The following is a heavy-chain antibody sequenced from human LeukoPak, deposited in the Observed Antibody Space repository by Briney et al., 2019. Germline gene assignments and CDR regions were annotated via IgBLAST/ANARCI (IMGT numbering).Heavy chain of an antibody. V-gene: IGHV4-39*01. J-gene: IGHJ6*02. CDR2: SYYSRST. D-gene: IGHD2-15*01. CDR1: ADTIRSSSYY. CDR3: ARIHCSGGSCRASNYYYGMDV. Sequence: SETLSLTCAVSADTIRSSSYYWGWIRQPPGKGLEWIGSSYYSRSTYWNPSLKSRVTISVDTSKNQFSLELRSVTAADTGVYYCARIHCSGGSCRASNYYYGMDVWGQGTTVTVSS.